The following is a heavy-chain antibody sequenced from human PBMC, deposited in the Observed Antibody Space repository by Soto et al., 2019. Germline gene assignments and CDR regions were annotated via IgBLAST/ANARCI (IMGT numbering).Heavy chain of an antibody. CDR3: AKGSRAWDIDY. CDR1: GFTFSTYA. D-gene: IGHD2-15*01. J-gene: IGHJ4*02. Sequence: PGGSMRLSCAASGFTFSTYAVAWVRQAPGKGLEWVSALSGSGDSTYYADSVKGRFAISRDNSKNTLYLQMNSLRAEDTAVYYCAKGSRAWDIDYWGQGALVTVSS. CDR2: LSGSGDST. V-gene: IGHV3-23*01.